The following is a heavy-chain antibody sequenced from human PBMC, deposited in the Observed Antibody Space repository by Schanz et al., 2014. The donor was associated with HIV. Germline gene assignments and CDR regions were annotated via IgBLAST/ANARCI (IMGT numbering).Heavy chain of an antibody. V-gene: IGHV3-21*06. J-gene: IGHJ6*02. CDR1: GFTFSSYS. CDR2: ISSSGGYI. D-gene: IGHD6-19*01. CDR3: ARGSWYSSGWVDDQYYYDVDV. Sequence: EVQLVESGGGLVQPGGSLRLSCAASGFTFSSYSMNWVRQAPGKGLEWLSSISSSGGYIYYADSVKGRFTISRDNSKNSVFLQMDRLRAEDTAVYYCARGSWYSSGWVDDQYYYDVDVWGQGTTVTVSS.